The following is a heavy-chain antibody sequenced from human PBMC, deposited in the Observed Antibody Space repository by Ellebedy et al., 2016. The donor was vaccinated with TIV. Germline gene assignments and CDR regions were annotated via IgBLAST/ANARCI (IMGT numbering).Heavy chain of an antibody. CDR2: ISAYNGNT. CDR1: GYTFTSYG. Sequence: ASVKVSXXASGYTFTSYGISWVRQAPGQGLEWMGWISAYNGNTNYAQKLQGRVTMTTDTSTSTAYMELRSLRSDDTAVYYCARDPNGGTTADYWGQGTLVTVSS. CDR3: ARDPNGGTTADY. V-gene: IGHV1-18*04. J-gene: IGHJ4*02. D-gene: IGHD1-7*01.